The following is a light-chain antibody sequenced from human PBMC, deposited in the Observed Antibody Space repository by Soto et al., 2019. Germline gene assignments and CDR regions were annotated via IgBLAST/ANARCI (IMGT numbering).Light chain of an antibody. CDR3: SSYTGSNTLV. J-gene: IGLJ2*01. Sequence: QSVLTQPASVSGSPGQSITISCTGTSSDVGAYNYVSWYQQHPGKAPKLMIFEDSVRPSGVSNRFSGSKSGNTASLTISGLQAEDEADYYCSSYTGSNTLVFGGGTKLTVL. CDR1: SSDVGAYNY. V-gene: IGLV2-14*01. CDR2: EDS.